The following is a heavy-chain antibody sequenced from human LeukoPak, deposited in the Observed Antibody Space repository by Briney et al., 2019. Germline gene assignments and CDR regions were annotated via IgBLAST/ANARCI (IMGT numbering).Heavy chain of an antibody. CDR1: GGSISSSSYY. D-gene: IGHD2-15*01. J-gene: IGHJ5*02. Sequence: SETLSLTCTVSGGSISSSSYYWGWIRQPPGTGLEWIGSIYYSGSTNYNPSLKSRVTISVDTSKNQFSLKLSSVTAADTAVYYCARHRLTVVVAGDWFDPWGQGTLVTVSS. CDR2: IYYSGST. CDR3: ARHRLTVVVAGDWFDP. V-gene: IGHV4-39*01.